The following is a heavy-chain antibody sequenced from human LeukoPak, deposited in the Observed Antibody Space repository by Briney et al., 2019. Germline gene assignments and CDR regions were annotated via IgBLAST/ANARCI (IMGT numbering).Heavy chain of an antibody. V-gene: IGHV3-74*01. Sequence: GGSLRLSCAGSGWMHWVRQAPGKGLVWVSGINGLGTATYYADSVKGRFTISRDNAKNTVSLQMNSLSAEDAAVYYCAKDLVGATSIDYWGQGTLVTVSS. CDR2: INGLGTAT. D-gene: IGHD1-26*01. CDR1: GW. J-gene: IGHJ4*02. CDR3: AKDLVGATSIDY.